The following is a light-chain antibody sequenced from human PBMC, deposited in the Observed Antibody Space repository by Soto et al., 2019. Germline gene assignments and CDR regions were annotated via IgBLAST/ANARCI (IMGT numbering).Light chain of an antibody. CDR1: QSVTSGY. CDR2: DGS. CDR3: QQYGTSVLYT. J-gene: IGKJ2*01. V-gene: IGKV3-20*01. Sequence: EIVLTQSPGTLSLSPGERATLSCRASQSVTSGYLAWYQQKPGQAPRLLIYDGSNRATGIPDRFSGSGSGTDFTLTISRLEPEDFAVYYCQQYGTSVLYTFGQGTNLEMK.